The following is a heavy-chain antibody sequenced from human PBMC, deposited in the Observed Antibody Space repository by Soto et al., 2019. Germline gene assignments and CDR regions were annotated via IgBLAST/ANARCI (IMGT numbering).Heavy chain of an antibody. D-gene: IGHD5-12*01. CDR1: GGSISSYY. J-gene: IGHJ4*02. CDR2: IYYSGST. V-gene: IGHV4-59*01. CDR3: ATRWGGDSGYDDDVGVYD. Sequence: SETLSLTCTVSGGSISSYYWSWIRQPPGKGLEWIGYIYYSGSTNYNPSLKSRVTISVDTSKNQFSLKLSSVTAADTAVYYCATRWGGDSGYDDDVGVYDWGQGTLVTVAS.